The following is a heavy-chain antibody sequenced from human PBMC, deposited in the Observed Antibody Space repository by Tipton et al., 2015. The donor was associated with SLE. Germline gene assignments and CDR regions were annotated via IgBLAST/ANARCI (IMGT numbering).Heavy chain of an antibody. CDR2: IYHSGST. V-gene: IGHV4-38-2*02. CDR1: GYSIRSGYY. CDR3: ARDIGIAAQRGWFDP. J-gene: IGHJ5*02. Sequence: TLSLTCAVSGYSIRSGYYWGWIRQPPGRGLEWIGSIYHSGSTYYNLSLKSRVTISVDTSKNQFSLKLSSVTAADTAVYYCARDIGIAAQRGWFDPWGQGTLVTVSS. D-gene: IGHD6-13*01.